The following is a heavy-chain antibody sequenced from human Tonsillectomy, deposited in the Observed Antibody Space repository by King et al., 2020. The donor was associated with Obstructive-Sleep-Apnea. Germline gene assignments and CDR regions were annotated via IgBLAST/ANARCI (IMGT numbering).Heavy chain of an antibody. CDR3: VRGRDGYHSRYRGMDV. D-gene: IGHD5-24*01. V-gene: IGHV3-33*01. Sequence: VQLVESGGGVVQPGRSRRLSCAASGFTFSNYDMHWVRHAPGKGLEWMAFIRYDGSYKYYADSVKGRFTISRDNSDNTLFLQMNSLRAEDTTMYYCVRGRDGYHSRYRGMDVWGQGTTVTVSS. CDR1: GFTFSNYD. J-gene: IGHJ6*02. CDR2: IRYDGSYK.